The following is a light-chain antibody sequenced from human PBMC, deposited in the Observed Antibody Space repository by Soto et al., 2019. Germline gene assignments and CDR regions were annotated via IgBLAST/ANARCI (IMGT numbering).Light chain of an antibody. CDR1: NIGSKS. V-gene: IGLV3-21*04. Sequence: SYELTQPPSVSVAPGKTARITCGGNNIGSKSVHWYQQKPGQAPVLVIFYDDDRPSGIPERFSGSNSGNTATLTISRVEAGDEADYYCQVWDSSSVHRVFGGGTKLTVL. CDR2: YDD. CDR3: QVWDSSSVHRV. J-gene: IGLJ2*01.